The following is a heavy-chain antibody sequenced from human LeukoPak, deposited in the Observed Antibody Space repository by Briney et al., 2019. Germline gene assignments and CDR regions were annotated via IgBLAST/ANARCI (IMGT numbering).Heavy chain of an antibody. CDR3: ARDNVVADYYYYMDV. D-gene: IGHD2-2*01. V-gene: IGHV4-4*07. CDR2: IYTSGST. J-gene: IGHJ6*03. CDR1: GGSISSYY. Sequence: PSETLSLTWTVSGGSISSYYWSWIRQPAGEGLEWIWRIYTSGSTNYNPSLKSRVTMSVDTSKNQFSLELSSVTAADTAVYYCARDNVVADYYYYMDVWGKGTTVTVSS.